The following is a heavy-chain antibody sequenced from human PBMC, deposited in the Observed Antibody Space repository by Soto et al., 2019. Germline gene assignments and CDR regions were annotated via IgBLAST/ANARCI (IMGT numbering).Heavy chain of an antibody. CDR2: IYHSGST. V-gene: IGHV4-30-2*01. J-gene: IGHJ4*02. CDR1: GGSISSGGYS. Sequence: SETLSLTCAVSGGSISSGGYSWSWIRQPPGKGLEWIGYIYHSGSTYYNPSLKSRVTISVDRSKNQFSLKLSSVTAADTAVYYCARGRVSGTRNFDYWGQGTLVTVSS. D-gene: IGHD1-1*01. CDR3: ARGRVSGTRNFDY.